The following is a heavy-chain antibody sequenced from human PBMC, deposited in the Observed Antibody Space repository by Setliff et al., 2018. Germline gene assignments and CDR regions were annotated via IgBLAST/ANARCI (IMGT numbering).Heavy chain of an antibody. CDR3: VRHLWGRWMAASSDYFDY. CDR2: INHRGST. J-gene: IGHJ4*02. CDR1: GFTFSDSS. Sequence: GSLRLSCATSGFTFSDSSMDWIRQPPGKGLEWIEEINHRGSTNYSPSLESRVTMSVDTSNNQFSLKLNSVTAADTAVYYCVRHLWGRWMAASSDYFDYWGQGSLVTVSS. D-gene: IGHD3-3*02. V-gene: IGHV4-34*01.